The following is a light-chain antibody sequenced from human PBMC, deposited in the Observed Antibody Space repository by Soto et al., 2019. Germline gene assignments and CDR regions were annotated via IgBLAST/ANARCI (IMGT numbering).Light chain of an antibody. CDR2: AAS. CDR1: QSISSY. V-gene: IGKV1-9*01. J-gene: IGKJ1*01. CDR3: QQLSCFLWT. Sequence: DIQVTQSPSFLSASVGDRVTITCRASQSISSYLAWYQKKPGKAPKLLIYAASTFQSGVPSRFSVSGSGTEFTLTISSLQPDACATYYCQQLSCFLWTFGQGTKVEIK.